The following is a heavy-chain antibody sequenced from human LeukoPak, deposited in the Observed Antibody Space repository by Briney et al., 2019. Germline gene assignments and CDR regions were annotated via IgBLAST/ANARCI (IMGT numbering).Heavy chain of an antibody. V-gene: IGHV1-8*01. Sequence: ASVKVSCKASGYTFTSYDINWVRQATGQGLEWMGWMNPNSGNTGYAQKFQGRVTMTRNTSISTAYMELSSLRSEDTAVYYCARDPITAAGTCWFDPWGQGTLVTVSS. CDR1: GYTFTSYD. D-gene: IGHD6-13*01. CDR3: ARDPITAAGTCWFDP. CDR2: MNPNSGNT. J-gene: IGHJ5*02.